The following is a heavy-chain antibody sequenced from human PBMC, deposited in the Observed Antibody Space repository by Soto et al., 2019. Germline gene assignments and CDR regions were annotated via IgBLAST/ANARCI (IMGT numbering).Heavy chain of an antibody. CDR2: IWYDGSNK. CDR1: GFTFSSYG. CDR3: ARDLTAMVKPYYYGMDV. D-gene: IGHD5-18*01. J-gene: IGHJ6*02. Sequence: GGSLRLSCAASGFTFSSYGMHWVRQAPGKGLEWVAVIWYDGSNKYYADSVKGRFTISRDNSKNTLYLQMNSLRAEDTAVYYCARDLTAMVKPYYYGMDVWGQGTTVTVSS. V-gene: IGHV3-33*01.